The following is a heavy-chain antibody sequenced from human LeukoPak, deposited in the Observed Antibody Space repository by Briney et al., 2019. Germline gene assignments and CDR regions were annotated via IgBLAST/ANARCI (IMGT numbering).Heavy chain of an antibody. CDR1: GFTFSTYS. CDR3: AKDRGGDRVIDH. V-gene: IGHV3-21*01. D-gene: IGHD2-21*02. CDR2: ISSSSSYI. J-gene: IGHJ4*02. Sequence: PGGSLRLSCAASGFTFSTYSMNWVRQAPGKGLEWVSFISSSSSYIYYADSEKGRFTISRDNAKNSLYLQMNSLRAEDTAVYYCAKDRGGDRVIDHWGQGTLVTVSS.